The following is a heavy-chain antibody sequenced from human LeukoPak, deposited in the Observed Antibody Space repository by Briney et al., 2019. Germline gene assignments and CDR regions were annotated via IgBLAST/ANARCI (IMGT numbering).Heavy chain of an antibody. CDR3: ARVENNYGGNSYVDY. D-gene: IGHD4-23*01. CDR2: ISSSSYI. CDR1: GFTFSSYS. Sequence: GGSLRLSCAASGFTFSSYSMNWVRQAPGKGLEWVSSISSSSYIYYADSVKGRFTISRDNAKNSLYLQMNSLRAEDTAVYYCARVENNYGGNSYVDYWGQGTLVTVSS. V-gene: IGHV3-21*01. J-gene: IGHJ4*02.